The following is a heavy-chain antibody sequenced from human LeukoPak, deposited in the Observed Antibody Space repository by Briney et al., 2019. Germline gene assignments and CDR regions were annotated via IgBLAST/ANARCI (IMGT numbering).Heavy chain of an antibody. J-gene: IGHJ3*02. Sequence: GGSLRLSCAASGFTFSSYAMSWVRQAPGKGLEWVSAISGGGDYTYYADSVKGRFTISRDNSKNTMYLQMNSLRAEDTAVYYCAKRYCSSTTCYWVAFDMWGQGTMVTVSS. CDR1: GFTFSSYA. D-gene: IGHD2-2*01. CDR3: AKRYCSSTTCYWVAFDM. CDR2: ISGGGDYT. V-gene: IGHV3-23*01.